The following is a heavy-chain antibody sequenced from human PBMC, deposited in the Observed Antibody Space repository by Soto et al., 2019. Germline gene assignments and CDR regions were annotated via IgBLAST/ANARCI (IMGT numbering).Heavy chain of an antibody. V-gene: IGHV3-9*01. J-gene: IGHJ6*02. CDR1: GFTFDDYA. CDR3: AKTLSAARPRWGYYYYYGMDV. CDR2: ISWNSGSI. Sequence: GGSLRLSCAASGFTFDDYAMHWARQATGKGLEWVSGISWNSGSIGYADSVKGRFTISRDNAKNSLYLQMNSLRVEDTALYYCAKTLSAARPRWGYYYYYGMDVWGQGPTVTVSS. D-gene: IGHD3-16*02.